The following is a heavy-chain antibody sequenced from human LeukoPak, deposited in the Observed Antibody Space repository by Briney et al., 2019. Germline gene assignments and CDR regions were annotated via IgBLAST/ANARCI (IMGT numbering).Heavy chain of an antibody. D-gene: IGHD5-12*01. Sequence: ASAKVSCKASGYTFTGYYMHWVRQAPGQGLEWMGWINPNSGGTNYAQKFQGRVTTTRDTSISTAYMELSRLRSDDTAVYYCARGRGYSGYDPTGGLDYWGQGTLVTVSS. CDR2: INPNSGGT. CDR3: ARGRGYSGYDPTGGLDY. CDR1: GYTFTGYY. J-gene: IGHJ4*02. V-gene: IGHV1-2*02.